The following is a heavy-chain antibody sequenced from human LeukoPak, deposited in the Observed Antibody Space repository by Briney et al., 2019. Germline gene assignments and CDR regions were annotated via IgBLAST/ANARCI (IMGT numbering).Heavy chain of an antibody. CDR1: GFTFSSYG. J-gene: IGHJ4*02. D-gene: IGHD3-10*02. CDR2: IWYDGSNK. Sequence: GRSLRLSCAASGFTFSSYGMHWVRQAPGKGLEWVAVIWYDGSNKYYADSVKGRFTISRDNSKNTLYLQMNSLRAEDTAVYYCARDFATPRLFGLNYWGQGTLVTVSS. CDR3: ARDFATPRLFGLNY. V-gene: IGHV3-33*01.